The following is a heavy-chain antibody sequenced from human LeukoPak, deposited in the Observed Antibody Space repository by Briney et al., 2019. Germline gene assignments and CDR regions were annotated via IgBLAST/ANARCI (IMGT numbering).Heavy chain of an antibody. CDR2: ISGSGGST. CDR1: GFTFSSYG. D-gene: IGHD2-8*02. V-gene: IGHV3-23*01. Sequence: GGSLRLSCAASGFTFSSYGMSWVRQAPGKGLEWVSAISGSGGSTYYADSVKGRFTISRDNSKNTLYLQMNSLRAEDTAVYYCARDRAVVWGFDYWGQGTLVTVSS. J-gene: IGHJ4*02. CDR3: ARDRAVVWGFDY.